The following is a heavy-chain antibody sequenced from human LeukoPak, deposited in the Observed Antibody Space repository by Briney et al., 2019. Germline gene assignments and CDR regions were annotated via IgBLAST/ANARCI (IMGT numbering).Heavy chain of an antibody. D-gene: IGHD2-2*01. J-gene: IGHJ5*02. V-gene: IGHV1-2*02. CDR3: ARVGCSSTSCYSVGWFDP. CDR2: INPNSGGT. Sequence: ASVKVSCKASGYTFTGYYMHWVRQAPGQGLEWMGWINPNSGGTNYAQKFQGGVTMTRDTSISTAYMELSRLRSDDTAVYYCARVGCSSTSCYSVGWFDPWGQGTLVTVSS. CDR1: GYTFTGYY.